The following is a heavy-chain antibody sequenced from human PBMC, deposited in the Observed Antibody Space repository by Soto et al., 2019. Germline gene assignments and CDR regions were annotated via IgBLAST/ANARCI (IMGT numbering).Heavy chain of an antibody. CDR3: ARDRGGWYRLSDY. CDR2: IWYDGSNT. CDR1: GFTFSSYG. Sequence: QVQLVESGGGVVQPGRSLRLSCAASGFTFSSYGMHWVRQAPGKGLEWVAVIWYDGSNTYYADSVKGRFTISRDNSKNTLYLQMNSLRADDTAVYYCARDRGGWYRLSDYWGQGTLVTVSS. D-gene: IGHD6-19*01. V-gene: IGHV3-33*01. J-gene: IGHJ4*02.